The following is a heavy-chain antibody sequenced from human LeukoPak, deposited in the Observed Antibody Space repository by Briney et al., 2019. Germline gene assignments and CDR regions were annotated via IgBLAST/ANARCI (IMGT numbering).Heavy chain of an antibody. CDR1: GGSISSYY. D-gene: IGHD5-18*01. V-gene: IGHV4-4*07. Sequence: SETLSLTCTVSGGSISSYYWSWIRQPAGKGLEWIGRIYTSGGTNYNPSLKSRVTMSVDTSKNQFSLNVNSVIAADTAVYYCARGGYGYPGYFDYWGQGILVTVSS. CDR2: IYTSGGT. CDR3: ARGGYGYPGYFDY. J-gene: IGHJ4*02.